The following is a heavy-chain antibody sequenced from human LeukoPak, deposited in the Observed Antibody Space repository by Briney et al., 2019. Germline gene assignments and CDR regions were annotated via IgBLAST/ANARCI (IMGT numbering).Heavy chain of an antibody. J-gene: IGHJ6*02. V-gene: IGHV1-2*02. CDR2: INPNSGGT. Sequence: ASVKVSCKASGYTFTGYYMHWVRQAPGQGLEWMGWINPNSGGTNYAQKFQGRVTMTRDTSISTAYMELSRLRSDDTAVYYCARERTGTTPSYYYGMDVWGQGTTVTVS. D-gene: IGHD1-7*01. CDR3: ARERTGTTPSYYYGMDV. CDR1: GYTFTGYY.